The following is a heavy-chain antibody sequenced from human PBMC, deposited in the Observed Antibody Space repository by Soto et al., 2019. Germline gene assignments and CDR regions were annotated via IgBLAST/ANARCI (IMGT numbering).Heavy chain of an antibody. V-gene: IGHV3-53*01. D-gene: IGHD3-22*01. Sequence: GVSLRLSCAASGFTVSSNYMSWVRQAPGKGLEWVSVIYSGGSTYYADSVKGRFTISRDNSKNTLYLQMNSLRAEDTAVYYCARESEEYYYDSSGYIPLGYFDYWGQGTLVTVSS. CDR2: IYSGGST. J-gene: IGHJ4*02. CDR3: ARESEEYYYDSSGYIPLGYFDY. CDR1: GFTVSSNY.